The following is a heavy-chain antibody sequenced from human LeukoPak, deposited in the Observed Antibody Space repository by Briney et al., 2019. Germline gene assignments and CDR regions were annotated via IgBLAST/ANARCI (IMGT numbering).Heavy chain of an antibody. CDR3: ARAYYSQTLNFDY. Sequence: SQTLSLTCAISGDSVSSSSATWTWIRQSPSRGLEWLGRTYYRSKWYNDYAVSVKSRITINPDTSKNQFSLQLNSVTPEDTAVYYCARAYYSQTLNFDYWGQGTLVTVSS. V-gene: IGHV6-1*01. J-gene: IGHJ4*02. CDR2: TYYRSKWYN. CDR1: GDSVSSSSAT. D-gene: IGHD2/OR15-2a*01.